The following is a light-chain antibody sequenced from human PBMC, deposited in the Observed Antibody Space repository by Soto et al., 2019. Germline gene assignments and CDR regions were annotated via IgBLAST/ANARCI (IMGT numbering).Light chain of an antibody. Sequence: DIQMTQSPSSLSASVGDRVTITCRASQSIYYYLDWYQQKPGKAPKLLIYAASSLQGGVPSRFSGSGSGTDFTLTISSLLPEDFATYYCQQSYNTPYTFGQGTKLEIK. CDR3: QQSYNTPYT. CDR1: QSIYYY. CDR2: AAS. V-gene: IGKV1-39*01. J-gene: IGKJ2*01.